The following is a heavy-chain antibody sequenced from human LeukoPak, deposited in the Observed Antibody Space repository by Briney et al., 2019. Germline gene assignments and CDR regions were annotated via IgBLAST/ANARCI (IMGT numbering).Heavy chain of an antibody. D-gene: IGHD5-12*01. V-gene: IGHV3-20*04. CDR2: INWNGGST. CDR1: GFTFSSYG. J-gene: IGHJ4*02. Sequence: GGSLRLSCAASGFTFSSYGMSWVRQAPGKGLEWGSGINWNGGSTGYADSVKGRFTISRDNAKNSLYLQMNSLRAEDTALYYCARGPSGYHNTGGQGTLVTVSS. CDR3: ARGPSGYHNT.